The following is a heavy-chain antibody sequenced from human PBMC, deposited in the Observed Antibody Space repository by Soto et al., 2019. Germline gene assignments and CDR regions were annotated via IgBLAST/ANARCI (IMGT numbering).Heavy chain of an antibody. Sequence: QVQLQESGPGLVKPSQTLSLTCTVSGGSISSGGYYWSWIRQHPGKGLEWIGYIYYSGSTYYNPSLKSRVTISVDTSKNQFSLKLSSVTAADTAVYYCARSMAARPWENWFDPWGQGTLVTVSS. J-gene: IGHJ5*02. V-gene: IGHV4-31*03. CDR3: ARSMAARPWENWFDP. D-gene: IGHD6-6*01. CDR1: GGSISSGGYY. CDR2: IYYSGST.